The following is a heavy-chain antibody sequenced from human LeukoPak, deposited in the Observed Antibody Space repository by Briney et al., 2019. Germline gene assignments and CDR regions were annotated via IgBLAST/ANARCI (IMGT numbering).Heavy chain of an antibody. Sequence: GGTLRLSCEASGFTFNGYGMSWVRQAPGKGLEWVAVIAYDGNNEYYRDSVKGRFTISRDNSKNTLNLQMNSLRAEDTAVYYCAKSSDILTGYYSYFESWGQGTLVTVSS. CDR2: IAYDGNNE. CDR3: AKSSDILTGYYSYFES. J-gene: IGHJ4*02. V-gene: IGHV3-30*18. CDR1: GFTFNGYG. D-gene: IGHD3-9*01.